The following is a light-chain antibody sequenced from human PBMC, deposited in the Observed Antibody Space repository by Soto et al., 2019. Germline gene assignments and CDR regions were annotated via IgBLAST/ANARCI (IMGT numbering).Light chain of an antibody. CDR2: DVS. J-gene: IGKJ4*01. CDR1: QSISSH. V-gene: IGKV3-11*01. Sequence: EMVLTQSPATLSLSPGERATRSCRASQSISSHLAWYQQKPGQAPRLLMYDVSNRATDIPARFSGSGSGTDFTLTISSLEPEDFAVYYCQQRPNWPLTFGGGTKVEIK. CDR3: QQRPNWPLT.